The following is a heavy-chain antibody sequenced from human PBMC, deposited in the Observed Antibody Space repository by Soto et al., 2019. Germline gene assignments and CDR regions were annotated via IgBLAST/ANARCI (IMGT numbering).Heavy chain of an antibody. J-gene: IGHJ6*02. CDR3: AREDRDRETGLVPAAIDGMDV. CDR2: IIPIFGIA. Sequence: SVKVSCTASGGPFSRYSMTWVRQAPGHGLERIGRIIPIFGIASYAQKFQGRVTITADESTSTAYMELSSLRSDDTAVYYCAREDRDRETGLVPAAIDGMDVWG. V-gene: IGHV1-69*13. CDR1: GGPFSRYS. D-gene: IGHD2-2*01.